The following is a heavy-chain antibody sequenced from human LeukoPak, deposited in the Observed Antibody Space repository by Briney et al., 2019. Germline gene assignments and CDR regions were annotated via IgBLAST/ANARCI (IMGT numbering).Heavy chain of an antibody. D-gene: IGHD2-2*01. Sequence: SETLSLTRAVYGGSFSGYYWSWIRQPPGKGLEWIGEINHSGSTNYNPSLKSRVTISVDTPKNQFSLKLSSVTAADTAVYYCARVLWGLDIVVVPAAIGGWFDPWGQGTLVTVSS. J-gene: IGHJ5*02. CDR2: INHSGST. V-gene: IGHV4-34*01. CDR1: GGSFSGYY. CDR3: ARVLWGLDIVVVPAAIGGWFDP.